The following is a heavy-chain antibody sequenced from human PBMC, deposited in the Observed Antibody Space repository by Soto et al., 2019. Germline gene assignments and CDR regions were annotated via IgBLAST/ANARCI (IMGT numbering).Heavy chain of an antibody. Sequence: ASVEVSCKASGYTFTSYAMHWVRQAPGQRLEWMGWINAGNGNTKYSQKFQGRVTITRDTSASTAYMELSSLRSEDTAVYYCARSIVVVTALDYWGQGILVTVSS. J-gene: IGHJ4*02. D-gene: IGHD2-21*02. CDR2: INAGNGNT. V-gene: IGHV1-3*01. CDR1: GYTFTSYA. CDR3: ARSIVVVTALDY.